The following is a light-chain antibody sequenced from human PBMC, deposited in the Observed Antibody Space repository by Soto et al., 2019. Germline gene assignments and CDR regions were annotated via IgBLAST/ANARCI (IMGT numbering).Light chain of an antibody. CDR1: QSVSSSY. CDR3: QHCRTS. CDR2: GAS. Sequence: EIVLTQSPGTLSLSPGERATLSCRASQSVSSSYLAWYQQKPGQAPRQLIYGASSRATGIPDMFSGSGAGTDFTLTITRLEPEDFAVYYCQHCRTSFGGGTRVEIK. J-gene: IGKJ4*01. V-gene: IGKV3-20*01.